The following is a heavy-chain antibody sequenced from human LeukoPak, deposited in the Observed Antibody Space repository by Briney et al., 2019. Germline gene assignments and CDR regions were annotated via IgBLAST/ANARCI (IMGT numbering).Heavy chain of an antibody. D-gene: IGHD5-12*01. V-gene: IGHV3-30*18. Sequence: PGGSLRLSCAASGFTFSSYGMHWVRQAPGKGLEWVAVVSSDGGTKYNADSVKGRFTISRDNSKNTLYLEMNSLRSEDTALYYCAKEGSATYREDFDYWGQGTLVTVSS. CDR1: GFTFSSYG. CDR3: AKEGSATYREDFDY. CDR2: VSSDGGTK. J-gene: IGHJ4*02.